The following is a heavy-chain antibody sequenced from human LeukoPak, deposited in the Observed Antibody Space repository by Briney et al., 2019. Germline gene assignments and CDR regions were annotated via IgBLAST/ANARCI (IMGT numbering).Heavy chain of an antibody. Sequence: GGSLRLSCAASGFTFSSYAMSWVRQAPGKGLEWVSALSGSGSSTYYADSVKGRFTISRDNSKNTLYLQMNSLRAEDTAVYYCASKFHSSGWYSIDYWGQGTLVTVSS. V-gene: IGHV3-23*01. J-gene: IGHJ4*02. D-gene: IGHD6-19*01. CDR2: LSGSGSST. CDR1: GFTFSSYA. CDR3: ASKFHSSGWYSIDY.